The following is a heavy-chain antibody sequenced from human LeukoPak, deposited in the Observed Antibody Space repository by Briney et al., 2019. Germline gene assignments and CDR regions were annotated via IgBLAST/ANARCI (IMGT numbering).Heavy chain of an antibody. Sequence: GGSLRLSCAASGFTFSSYAMSWVRQAPGKGLEWVSAISGSGGSTYYADSVKGRFTISRDNSKNTLYLQMNSLRAEDTAVYYCASLTDPEEGYCSGCSCYQVLLDYWGQGTLVTVSS. CDR2: ISGSGGST. J-gene: IGHJ4*01. D-gene: IGHD2-15*01. CDR1: GFTFSSYA. V-gene: IGHV3-23*01. CDR3: ASLTDPEEGYCSGCSCYQVLLDY.